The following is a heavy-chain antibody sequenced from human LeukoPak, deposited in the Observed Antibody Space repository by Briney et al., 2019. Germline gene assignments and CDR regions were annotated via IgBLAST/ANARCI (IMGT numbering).Heavy chain of an antibody. D-gene: IGHD4-17*01. CDR1: GFTFSSYE. CDR3: ARAFTVTTNWFDP. Sequence: GGSLRLSCAASGFTFSSYEMSWVRQAPGKGLEWVSYISGSSSTIYYADSVKGRFTISRDNAKNSLYLQMNSLRAEDTAVYYCARAFTVTTNWFDPWGQGTLVTVSS. CDR2: ISGSSSTI. V-gene: IGHV3-48*01. J-gene: IGHJ5*02.